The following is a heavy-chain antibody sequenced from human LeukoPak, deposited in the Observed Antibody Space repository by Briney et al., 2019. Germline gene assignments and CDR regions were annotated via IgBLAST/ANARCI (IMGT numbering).Heavy chain of an antibody. J-gene: IGHJ3*02. CDR1: GYTFTGYY. CDR3: ARGGIVPGATADAFEI. D-gene: IGHD2-2*01. V-gene: IGHV1-2*02. CDR2: INPNSGGT. Sequence: ASVKVSCKASGYTFTGYYVDWVRQAPGQGREWMGWINPNSGGTNYAKKFQGRVTMTRDTSISIVYMELSRLKSDDTALYYCARGGIVPGATADAFEIWGQGTTVTVSS.